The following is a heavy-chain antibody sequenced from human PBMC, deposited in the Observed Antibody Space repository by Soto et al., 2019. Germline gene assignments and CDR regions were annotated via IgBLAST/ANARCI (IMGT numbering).Heavy chain of an antibody. CDR1: GDTFTDYY. V-gene: IGHV1-46*01. CDR2: VNPSGGHT. CDR3: ARRGHVVVVTAALDY. J-gene: IGHJ4*02. Sequence: QVQLVQSGAEVKKPGASVKVSCKASGDTFTDYYIHWVRQAPGQGLEWMGTVNPSGGHTTYAQHFLGRMTMTRDTSNSTLYMELTSLTSADTAVYYWARRGHVVVVTAALDYWGQGTLVTVSS. D-gene: IGHD2-21*02.